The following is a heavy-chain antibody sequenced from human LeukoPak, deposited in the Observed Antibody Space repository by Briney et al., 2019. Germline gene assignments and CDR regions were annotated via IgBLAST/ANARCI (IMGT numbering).Heavy chain of an antibody. CDR3: ARRVTITMIVVVITRVPYFDY. D-gene: IGHD3-22*01. V-gene: IGHV4-39*07. CDR2: MYYSGST. J-gene: IGHJ4*02. CDR1: GGSISSSSYF. Sequence: SETLSLTCTVSGGSISSSSYFWGWIRQPPGKGLEWIGNMYYSGSTYYNPSLKSRVTISVDTSKNQFSLKLSSVTAADTAVYYCARRVTITMIVVVITRVPYFDYWGQGTLVTVSS.